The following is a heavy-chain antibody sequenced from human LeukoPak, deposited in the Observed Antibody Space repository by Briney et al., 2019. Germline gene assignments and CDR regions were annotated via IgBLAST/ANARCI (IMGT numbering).Heavy chain of an antibody. D-gene: IGHD1-26*01. J-gene: IGHJ4*02. Sequence: ASVKVSCKASGYTFTSYGISWVRQAPGQGLEWVGWINTKTGNPTYAQGFTGRFLFSLDASVSTAYLQISSLKAEDTAVYYCARHWQLLDYWGQGTLVTVSS. CDR1: GYTFTSYG. CDR2: INTKTGNP. V-gene: IGHV7-4-1*02. CDR3: ARHWQLLDY.